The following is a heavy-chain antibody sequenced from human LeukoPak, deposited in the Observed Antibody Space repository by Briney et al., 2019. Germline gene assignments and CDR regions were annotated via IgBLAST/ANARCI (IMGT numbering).Heavy chain of an antibody. V-gene: IGHV1-69*04. CDR3: ARDDGAAAGPSDY. J-gene: IGHJ4*02. CDR2: IIPIFGIA. Sequence: SVKVSCKASGGTFSSYAISWVRQAPGQGLEWMGRIIPIFGIANYAQKLQGRVTITADRSTSTAYMELSSLRSEDTAVYYCARDDGAAAGPSDYWGQGTLVTVSS. CDR1: GGTFSSYA. D-gene: IGHD6-13*01.